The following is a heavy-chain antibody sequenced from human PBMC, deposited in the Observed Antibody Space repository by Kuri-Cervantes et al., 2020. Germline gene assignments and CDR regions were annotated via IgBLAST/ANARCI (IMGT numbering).Heavy chain of an antibody. Sequence: GGSLRLSCAASGFTFSSYAMHWVRQAPGKGLEWVAVISYDGSNKYYADSVKGRFTISRDNSKNTLYLQMNSPKTEDTAVYYCTRDVEQWLVPNWFDPWGQGTLVTVSS. CDR2: ISYDGSNK. CDR1: GFTFSSYA. CDR3: TRDVEQWLVPNWFDP. D-gene: IGHD6-19*01. J-gene: IGHJ5*02. V-gene: IGHV3-30-3*01.